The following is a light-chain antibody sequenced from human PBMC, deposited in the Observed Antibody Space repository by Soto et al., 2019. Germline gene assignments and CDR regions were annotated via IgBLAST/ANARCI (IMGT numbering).Light chain of an antibody. V-gene: IGKV3D-15*01. CDR1: QSMGSN. J-gene: IGKJ1*01. CDR2: GAS. Sequence: EIVMTQSPATMSVSPGERATLSCRASQSMGSNVAWYQQKPGQAPRLLIYGASTRATGIPDRFNGGGSGTDFTLTISRLEPEDFAVYYCQQRNNWPGTFGQGTKVDIK. CDR3: QQRNNWPGT.